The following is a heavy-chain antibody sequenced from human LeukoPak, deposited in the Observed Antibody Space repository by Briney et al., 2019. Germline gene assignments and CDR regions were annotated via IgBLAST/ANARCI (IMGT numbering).Heavy chain of an antibody. CDR1: SYTFTKYG. Sequence: ASVKVSCKASSYTFTKYGISWVRQAPGQGLEWMGWISGHNGNTNYARKLQGRATMTTDTSTSTAYMELRSLRSDDTAVYYCAREPPMVRGVTGWFDPWGQGTLVTVSS. V-gene: IGHV1-18*01. J-gene: IGHJ5*02. CDR3: AREPPMVRGVTGWFDP. D-gene: IGHD3-10*01. CDR2: ISGHNGNT.